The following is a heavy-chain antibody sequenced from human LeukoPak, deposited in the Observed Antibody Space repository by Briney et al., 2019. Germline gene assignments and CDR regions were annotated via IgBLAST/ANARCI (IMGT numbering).Heavy chain of an antibody. V-gene: IGHV4-59*01. CDR1: GGSISSYY. Sequence: SETLSLTCTVSGGSISSYYWSWIRQSPGKGLEWIGYIYYSGSTNYNPSLKSRVTISVDTSKNQFSLKLSSVTAADTAVYYCARDCSSTSCYRGYYYYYGMDVWGQGTTVTVSS. CDR3: ARDCSSTSCYRGYYYYYGMDV. CDR2: IYYSGST. D-gene: IGHD2-2*02. J-gene: IGHJ6*02.